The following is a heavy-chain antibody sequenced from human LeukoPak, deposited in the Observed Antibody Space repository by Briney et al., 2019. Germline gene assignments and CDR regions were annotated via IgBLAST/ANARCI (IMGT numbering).Heavy chain of an antibody. D-gene: IGHD6-19*01. CDR1: GYSLTPCV. CDR2: MNPNSGNT. Sequence: ASVKVSCKPSGYSLTPCVINWVHPATGQGLEWMGWMNPNSGNTGYGQSFQGRITMTRDISIGTAYMEVSNLTSEDTAIYYCTRGSSGRVDNWGQGTLVTVSA. CDR3: TRGSSGRVDN. J-gene: IGHJ4*02. V-gene: IGHV1-8*01.